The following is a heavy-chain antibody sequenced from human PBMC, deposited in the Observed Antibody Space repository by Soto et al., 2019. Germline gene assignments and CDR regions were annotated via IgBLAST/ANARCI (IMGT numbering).Heavy chain of an antibody. D-gene: IGHD1-7*01. CDR1: GFTFSSYG. CDR2: IWYDGSNK. Sequence: GGSLRLSCAASGFTFSSYGMHWVRQAPGKGLEWVAVIWYDGSNKYYADSVKGRFTISRDNSKNTLYLQMNSLRAEDTAVYYCARGMENWNYVGYYYYGMDVWGQGTTVTVSS. CDR3: ARGMENWNYVGYYYYGMDV. J-gene: IGHJ6*02. V-gene: IGHV3-33*01.